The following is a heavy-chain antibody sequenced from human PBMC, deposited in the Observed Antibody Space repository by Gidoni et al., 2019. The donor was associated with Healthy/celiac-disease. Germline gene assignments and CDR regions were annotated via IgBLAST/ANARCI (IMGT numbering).Heavy chain of an antibody. J-gene: IGHJ5*02. Sequence: QVQMVQSGAEVKTPGSSVKVSCKAYGGTFRSYAISWVRQAPGQGLEWMGGIIPIFGTANYAQKFQGRVTITADESTSTAYMELSSLRSEDTAVYYCARDPAGGYCSGGSCNWFDPWGQGTLVTVSS. V-gene: IGHV1-69*19. CDR2: IIPIFGTA. CDR1: GGTFRSYA. CDR3: ARDPAGGYCSGGSCNWFDP. D-gene: IGHD2-15*01.